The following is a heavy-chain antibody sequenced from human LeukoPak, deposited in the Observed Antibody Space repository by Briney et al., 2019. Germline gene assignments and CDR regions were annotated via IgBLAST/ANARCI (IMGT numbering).Heavy chain of an antibody. CDR1: GFTFSTYG. Sequence: GSLRLSCAASGFTFSTYGMTWVRQPPGKGLEWIGEINHSGSTNYNPSLKSRVTISVDTSKNQFSLKLSSVTAADTAVYYCARPATVVPAAMFYWGQGSLVTVSS. J-gene: IGHJ4*02. D-gene: IGHD2-2*01. V-gene: IGHV4-34*01. CDR2: INHSGST. CDR3: ARPATVVPAAMFY.